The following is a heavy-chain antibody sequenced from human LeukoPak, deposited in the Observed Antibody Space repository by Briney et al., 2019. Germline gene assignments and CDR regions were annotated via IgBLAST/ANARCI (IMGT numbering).Heavy chain of an antibody. J-gene: IGHJ4*02. Sequence: GGSLRLPCAASRFIFSSYGIHWVRQAPGKGLEGVALIWYDGSNKYYGDSVKGRFTISRDNSKNTLYLQMNSLRAEDTAVYYCAREMGLNIVATFGYWGQGTLVTVSS. V-gene: IGHV3-33*01. D-gene: IGHD5-12*01. CDR1: RFIFSSYG. CDR3: AREMGLNIVATFGY. CDR2: IWYDGSNK.